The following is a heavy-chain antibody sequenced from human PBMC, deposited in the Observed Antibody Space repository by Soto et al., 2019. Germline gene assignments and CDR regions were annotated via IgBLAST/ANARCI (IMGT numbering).Heavy chain of an antibody. D-gene: IGHD3-3*01. CDR1: GFTFSSYG. CDR3: AKDRVGAYDFWSGPAWFDP. CDR2: ISYDGSNK. Sequence: GGSLRLSCAASGFTFSSYGMHWVRQAPGKGLEWVAVISYDGSNKYYADSVKGRFTISRDNSKNTLYLQMNSLRAEDTAVYYCAKDRVGAYDFWSGPAWFDPWGQGTLVTVSS. J-gene: IGHJ5*02. V-gene: IGHV3-30*18.